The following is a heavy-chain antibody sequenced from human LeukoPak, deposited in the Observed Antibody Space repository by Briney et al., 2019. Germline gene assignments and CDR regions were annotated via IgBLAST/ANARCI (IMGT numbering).Heavy chain of an antibody. D-gene: IGHD6-13*01. CDR2: IYYSRST. CDR3: ASGIAAAGDFDY. Sequence: SETLSLTCTISGGSISSYYWSWIRQPPGKGLEWIGYIYYSRSTNYNPSLKSRVTISVDTSKNQFSLKLSSVTAADTAVYYCASGIAAAGDFDYWGQGTLVTVSS. J-gene: IGHJ4*02. V-gene: IGHV4-59*01. CDR1: GGSISSYY.